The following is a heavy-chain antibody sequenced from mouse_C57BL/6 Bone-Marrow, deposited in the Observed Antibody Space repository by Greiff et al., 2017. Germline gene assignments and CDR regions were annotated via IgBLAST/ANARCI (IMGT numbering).Heavy chain of an antibody. D-gene: IGHD1-1*01. Sequence: EVKVVESGGGLVPPGGSLSLSCAASGFTFTDYYMSWVRQPPGQALEWLGFISNTANGYTTEYSVSVKGRFTISRDNSLSLFSLQMNAMRAAASATYFCARYKGRSYDYYAMDYWGQGTSVTGSS. V-gene: IGHV7-3*01. CDR3: ARYKGRSYDYYAMDY. CDR2: ISNTANGYTT. CDR1: GFTFTDYY. J-gene: IGHJ4*01.